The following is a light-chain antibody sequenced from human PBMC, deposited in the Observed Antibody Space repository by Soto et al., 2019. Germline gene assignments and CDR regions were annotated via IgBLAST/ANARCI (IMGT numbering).Light chain of an antibody. V-gene: IGKV1D-12*01. CDR1: QNVNSW. J-gene: IGKJ5*01. Sequence: IQMTQSPSSVSASVGDRVTITCRASQNVNSWLAWYQQKPGKAPKLLIYAASSLHSGVPSRFNGSGSGTYYTLTISSLQPEDFATYFCQQAKNFPITCGRGTRLEIK. CDR3: QQAKNFPIT. CDR2: AAS.